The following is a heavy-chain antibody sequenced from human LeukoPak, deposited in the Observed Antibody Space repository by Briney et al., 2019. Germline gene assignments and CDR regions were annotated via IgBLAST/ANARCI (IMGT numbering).Heavy chain of an antibody. J-gene: IGHJ6*03. CDR2: VSANGADT. CDR3: AKDALGSGYNNYYGYMDV. CDR1: GFPFSSYS. Sequence: PGGSLTLSCAASGFPFSSYSMYWVRQPPGKGLEWVSTVSANGADTYYADSVKGRFTISRDNSKSTLSLQMNTLTAEDTAVYYCAKDALGSGYNNYYGYMDVWGKGTPVTVSS. V-gene: IGHV3-23*01. D-gene: IGHD5-12*01.